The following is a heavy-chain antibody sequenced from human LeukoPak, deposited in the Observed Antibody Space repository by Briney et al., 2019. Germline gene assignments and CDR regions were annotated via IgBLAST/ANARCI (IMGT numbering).Heavy chain of an antibody. CDR2: IYYSGSS. Sequence: SETLSITCSVSGGSVRSSTYYWGWIRQPPGKGLEWVGHIYYSGSSFYNPSLRSRVTISGDASKNQFSLKLNSVTDADTAVYYCARGPGGTTDSFDYWGQGTLVAVSS. D-gene: IGHD1-1*01. J-gene: IGHJ4*02. CDR3: ARGPGGTTDSFDY. CDR1: GGSVRSSTYY. V-gene: IGHV4-39*07.